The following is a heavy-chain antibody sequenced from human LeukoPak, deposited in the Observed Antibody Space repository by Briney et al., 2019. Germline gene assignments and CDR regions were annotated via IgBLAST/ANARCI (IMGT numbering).Heavy chain of an antibody. J-gene: IGHJ3*02. D-gene: IGHD2-2*02. Sequence: GGSLRLSCAASGFTFSSYAMSWVRLAPGKGLEWVSSISSSSSYIYYADSVKGRFTISRDNAKNSLYLQMNSLRAEDTAVYYCARQVLLGYCSSTSCYRSDAFDIWGQGTMVTVSS. CDR2: ISSSSSYI. CDR1: GFTFSSYA. V-gene: IGHV3-21*01. CDR3: ARQVLLGYCSSTSCYRSDAFDI.